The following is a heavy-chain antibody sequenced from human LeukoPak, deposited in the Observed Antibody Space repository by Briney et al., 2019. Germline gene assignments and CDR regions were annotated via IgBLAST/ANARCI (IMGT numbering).Heavy chain of an antibody. CDR2: INWNGGST. CDR1: GFTFDDYG. V-gene: IGHV3-20*04. D-gene: IGHD1-26*01. J-gene: IGHJ4*02. CDR3: ARASLGATSSGFLDY. Sequence: RPGGSLRLSCAASGFTFDDYGMSWVRQAPGKGLEWVSGINWNGGSTGYADSVKGRFTISRDNAKNSLYLQMNSLRAGDTALYYCARASLGATSSGFLDYWGQGTLVTVSS.